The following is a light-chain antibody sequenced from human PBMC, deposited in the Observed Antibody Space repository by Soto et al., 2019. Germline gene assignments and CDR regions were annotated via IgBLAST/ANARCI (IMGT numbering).Light chain of an antibody. CDR2: EGS. J-gene: IGLJ1*01. V-gene: IGLV2-23*01. Sequence: QSALTQPASVSGSPGQSITISCTGTSSDVGGYNYVSWYQQLPGKAPKLVIYEGSKRPSGVSDRFSGSKSGNTASLTISGLQAEDEADYYCCSYAGNPYVFGTGTKLTVL. CDR3: CSYAGNPYV. CDR1: SSDVGGYNY.